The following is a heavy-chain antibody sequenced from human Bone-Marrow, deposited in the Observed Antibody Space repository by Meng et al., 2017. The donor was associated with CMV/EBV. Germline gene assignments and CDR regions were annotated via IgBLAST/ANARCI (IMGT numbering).Heavy chain of an antibody. V-gene: IGHV3-21*01. D-gene: IGHD2/OR15-2a*01. Sequence: GESLKISCITSGFDFNIYDMKWVRQAPGKGLEWVSSISAASDNIYYADSVKGRFTISRDNARKSVFLQMSGLRVDDTAMYYCARAALFQKIVPLPSPIAYWGRGTQVTVSS. J-gene: IGHJ4*02. CDR3: ARAALFQKIVPLPSPIAY. CDR2: ISAASDNI. CDR1: GFDFNIYD.